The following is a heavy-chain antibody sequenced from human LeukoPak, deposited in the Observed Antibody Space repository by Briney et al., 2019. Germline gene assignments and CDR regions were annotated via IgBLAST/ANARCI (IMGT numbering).Heavy chain of an antibody. Sequence: GGSLRLSRSASGFTFSNYAMHWVRQAPGKGLEYVSVITSNGGSTYYADSVRGRFTISRDNSKNALYLQMSSLRPEDTAVYYCVKGAVAATRYWFDPWGQGTLVTVSS. V-gene: IGHV3-64D*06. CDR2: ITSNGGST. J-gene: IGHJ5*02. CDR3: VKGAVAATRYWFDP. CDR1: GFTFSNYA. D-gene: IGHD2-15*01.